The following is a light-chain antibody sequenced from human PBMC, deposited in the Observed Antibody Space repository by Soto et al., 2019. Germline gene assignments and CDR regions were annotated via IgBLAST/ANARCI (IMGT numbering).Light chain of an antibody. CDR1: SGDDGRYNF. Sequence: SSLTQPSSVSGPPGESITISCTGTSGDDGRYNFVSWYQQHPGKAPQLMIYDVSKRPSGVSNRFSGSKSGNTASLTISGLQAEDEADYYCTSYTTIITYVFGTGTKVTVL. CDR2: DVS. V-gene: IGLV2-14*03. CDR3: TSYTTIITYV. J-gene: IGLJ1*01.